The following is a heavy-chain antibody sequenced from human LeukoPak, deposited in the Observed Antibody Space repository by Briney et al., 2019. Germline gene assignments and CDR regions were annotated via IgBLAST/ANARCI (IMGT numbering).Heavy chain of an antibody. Sequence: GGSLRLSCVASGFTFGKYWMSWVRQAPGKGLEWVANIKLNGSEKNYVDSVKGRFTISRDNTKNSLYLQMNSLRAEDTAVFYCARDQYDTWSRRGNFDSWGQGTLVIVSS. CDR1: GFTFGKYW. V-gene: IGHV3-7*03. CDR3: ARDQYDTWSRRGNFDS. D-gene: IGHD3-3*01. CDR2: IKLNGSEK. J-gene: IGHJ4*02.